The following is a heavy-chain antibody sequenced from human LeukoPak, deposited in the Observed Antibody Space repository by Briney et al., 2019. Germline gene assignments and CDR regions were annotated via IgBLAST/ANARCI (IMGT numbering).Heavy chain of an antibody. V-gene: IGHV3-7*01. CDR2: IKQDRSEK. Sequence: GGSLRLSCAASGFTFMSWVRQSPGRGLEWVANIKQDRSEKYYADSVKGRFTISRDNAKNSVFLQMNSLRVEDTAVYYCAREPRDGYGLFDSWGQGTQVTVSS. J-gene: IGHJ4*02. CDR3: AREPRDGYGLFDS. D-gene: IGHD5-24*01. CDR1: GFTF.